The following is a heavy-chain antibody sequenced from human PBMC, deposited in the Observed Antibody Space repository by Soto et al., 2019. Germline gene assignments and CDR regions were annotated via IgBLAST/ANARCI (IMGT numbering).Heavy chain of an antibody. V-gene: IGHV4-59*08. D-gene: IGHD3-10*01. Sequence: QVQLQESGPGLVKPSETMSLSCTVSGGSISSYYWSWFRQSPGKRMEWIGYVHHSWGSSYNPSLHGXVXXSLDTSKSQFSLKVTSVTATDTAVYYCARQGFGPLHGLVDVWGQGTTVTVSS. J-gene: IGHJ6*02. CDR1: GGSISSYY. CDR2: VHHSWGS. CDR3: ARQGFGPLHGLVDV.